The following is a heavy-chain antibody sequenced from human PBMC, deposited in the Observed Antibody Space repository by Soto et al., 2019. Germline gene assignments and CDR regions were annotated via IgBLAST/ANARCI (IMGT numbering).Heavy chain of an antibody. Sequence: EVQLVESGGGLVKPGGSLRLSCAASGFTFSDAWMNWVRQAPGKGLEWVGRIKSKTEAATRDFAAPVKGRFAISRDDSKNTVFLQMNSLKIEDSGVYYCASGTGKSDFDYWGLGILVTVSS. V-gene: IGHV3-15*01. CDR3: ASGTGKSDFDY. D-gene: IGHD2-2*01. CDR2: IKSKTEAATR. CDR1: GFTFSDAW. J-gene: IGHJ4*02.